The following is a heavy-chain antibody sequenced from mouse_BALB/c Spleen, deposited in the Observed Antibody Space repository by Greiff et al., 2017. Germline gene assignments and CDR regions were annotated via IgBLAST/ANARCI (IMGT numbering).Heavy chain of an antibody. V-gene: IGHV1-7*01. Sequence: VQLQQSGADLAKPGASVKLSCTASGYPFTSYWMPWVQQRPGTGLAWIGSINPSTGSPEYHQKFKDMATLTADKSSSTSYMQLSSLTSEDAAVYYCARGGRGCADWGQGTLVTVSA. CDR2: INPSTGSP. CDR1: GYPFTSYW. CDR3: ARGGRGCAD. J-gene: IGHJ3*01.